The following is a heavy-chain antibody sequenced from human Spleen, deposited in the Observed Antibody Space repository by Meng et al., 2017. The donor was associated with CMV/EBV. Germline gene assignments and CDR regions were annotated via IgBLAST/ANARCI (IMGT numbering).Heavy chain of an antibody. CDR2: IIPIFGIA. Sequence: SVKVSCKASGYTFSSYAFSWVRQAPGQGLEWMGGIIPIFGIANYAQKFQGRVTITTDESTSTAYMELSSLRSEDTAVYYCARDRTGDCSSTSCYNYYYYGMDVWVQGTTVTVSS. CDR3: ARDRTGDCSSTSCYNYYYYGMDV. V-gene: IGHV1-69*05. J-gene: IGHJ6*02. CDR1: GYTFSSYA. D-gene: IGHD2-2*02.